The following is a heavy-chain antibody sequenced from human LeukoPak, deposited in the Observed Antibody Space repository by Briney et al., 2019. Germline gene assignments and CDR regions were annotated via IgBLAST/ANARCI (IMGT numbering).Heavy chain of an antibody. Sequence: GGSLRLSCAASGFTFSTYNMNWVRQAPGKGLEWVSSISSSSSYIYYADSVKGRFTISRDNAKNSLYLQMDSLRAEDTAVYYCARSGSSWSGDFQYWGQGTLVTVSS. J-gene: IGHJ1*01. CDR2: ISSSSSYI. CDR1: GFTFSTYN. D-gene: IGHD6-6*01. V-gene: IGHV3-21*01. CDR3: ARSGSSWSGDFQY.